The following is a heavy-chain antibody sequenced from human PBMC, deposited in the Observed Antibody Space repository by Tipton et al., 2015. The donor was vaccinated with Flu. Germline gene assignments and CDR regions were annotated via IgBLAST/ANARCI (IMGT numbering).Heavy chain of an antibody. CDR2: ISSSSSYI. CDR1: GFTFSSYS. CDR3: ASMGAAAGTTPYFYYYGMDV. D-gene: IGHD6-13*01. Sequence: SLRLSCAASGFTFSSYSMNWVRQAPGKGLEWVSSISSSSSYIYYADSVKGRFTISRDNAKNSLYLQMNSLRAEDTAVYYCASMGAAAGTTPYFYYYGMDVWGQGTTVTVSS. V-gene: IGHV3-21*01. J-gene: IGHJ6*02.